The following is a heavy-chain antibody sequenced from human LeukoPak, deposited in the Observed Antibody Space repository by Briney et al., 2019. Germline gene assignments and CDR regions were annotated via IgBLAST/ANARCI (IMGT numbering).Heavy chain of an antibody. CDR1: GFTVSSNY. J-gene: IGHJ4*02. CDR3: ARVRDGYNDYYFDY. Sequence: PGGSLRLSCAASGFTVSSNYMSWVRQAPRKGLEWVSVIYSGGSTYYADSVKGRFTISRDNSKNTLYLQMNSLRAEDTAVYYCARVRDGYNDYYFDYWGQGTLVTVSS. V-gene: IGHV3-53*01. CDR2: IYSGGST. D-gene: IGHD5-24*01.